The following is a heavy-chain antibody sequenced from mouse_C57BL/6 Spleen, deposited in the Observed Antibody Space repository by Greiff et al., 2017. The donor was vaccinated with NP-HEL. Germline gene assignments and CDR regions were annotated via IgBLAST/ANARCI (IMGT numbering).Heavy chain of an antibody. D-gene: IGHD1-2*01. CDR2: ISDGGSYT. CDR3: ARENTTARGYFDV. Sequence: EVQLVESGGGLVKPGGSLKLSCAASGFTFSSYAMSWVRQTPEKRLEWVATISDGGSYTYYPDNVKGRFTISRDNAKNNLYLQMSHLKSEDTAMYYCARENTTARGYFDVWGTGTTVTVSS. J-gene: IGHJ1*03. CDR1: GFTFSSYA. V-gene: IGHV5-4*01.